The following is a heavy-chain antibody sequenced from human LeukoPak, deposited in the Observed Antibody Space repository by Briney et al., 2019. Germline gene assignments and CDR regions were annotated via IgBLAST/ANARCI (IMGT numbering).Heavy chain of an antibody. V-gene: IGHV4-4*02. CDR3: ARGPAGTGNHFDY. J-gene: IGHJ4*02. CDR1: GGSISSSNW. D-gene: IGHD6-13*01. Sequence: SETLSLTCTVSGGSISSSNWWSWVRHPPGKGLEWIGEIYHSGSTNYNPSLKSRVTISVDKSKNQFSLKLTSVTAADTAVYYCARGPAGTGNHFDYWGQGTLVTVSS. CDR2: IYHSGST.